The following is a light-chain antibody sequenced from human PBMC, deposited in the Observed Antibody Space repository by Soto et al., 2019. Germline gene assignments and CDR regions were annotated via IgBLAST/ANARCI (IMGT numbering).Light chain of an antibody. CDR2: KAS. Sequence: AIRMTQSPSSLSASTGDTVTITCRASQGISSYLAWYQQKPGKAPKLLIYKASTLKSGVPSRFSGSGSGTEFTLTISSLQPDDFATYYCQHYNSYSEAFGQGTKVDIK. CDR3: QHYNSYSEA. CDR1: QGISSY. V-gene: IGKV1-8*01. J-gene: IGKJ1*01.